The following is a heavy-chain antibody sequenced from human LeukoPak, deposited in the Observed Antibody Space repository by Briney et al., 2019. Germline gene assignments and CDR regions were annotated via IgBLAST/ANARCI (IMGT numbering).Heavy chain of an antibody. D-gene: IGHD3-10*01. CDR2: ISSSSSYI. J-gene: IGHJ3*02. Sequence: PGGSLRLSCAASGFTFSSYSMNWVRQAPGKGLECVSSISSSSSYIYYADSVKGRFTISRGNAKNSLYLQMNSLRAEDTAVYYCARGLLITMAGDAFDIWGQGTMVTVSS. V-gene: IGHV3-21*01. CDR3: ARGLLITMAGDAFDI. CDR1: GFTFSSYS.